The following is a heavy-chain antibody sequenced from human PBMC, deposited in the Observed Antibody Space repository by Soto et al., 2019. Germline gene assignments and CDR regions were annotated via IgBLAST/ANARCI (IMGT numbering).Heavy chain of an antibody. CDR1: GGTFSSYA. CDR2: IIPIFGTA. D-gene: IGHD1-20*01. J-gene: IGHJ6*02. V-gene: IGHV1-69*13. Sequence: ASVKVSCKASGGTFSSYAISWVRQAPGQGLEWMGGIIPIFGTANYAQKFQGRVTITADESTSTAYMELSSLRSEDTAVYYCASQMRITRWVGYYYYGMDVWGQGTTVTVSS. CDR3: ASQMRITRWVGYYYYGMDV.